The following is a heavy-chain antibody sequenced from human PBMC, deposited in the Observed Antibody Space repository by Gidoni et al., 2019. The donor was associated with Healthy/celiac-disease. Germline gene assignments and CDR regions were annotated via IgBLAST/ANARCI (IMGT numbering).Heavy chain of an antibody. CDR1: GGSISSGSYY. V-gene: IGHV4-61*02. CDR3: ARDRDRLVCPWD. CDR2: IYTSGST. J-gene: IGHJ4*02. Sequence: QVQLQESGPGLVKPSQTLSLTCTVSGGSISSGSYYWSWIRQPAGKGLEWIGRIYTSGSTNYNPSLKSRVTISVDTSKNQFSLKLSSVTAADTAVYYCARDRDRLVCPWDWGQGTLVTVSS. D-gene: IGHD2-8*01.